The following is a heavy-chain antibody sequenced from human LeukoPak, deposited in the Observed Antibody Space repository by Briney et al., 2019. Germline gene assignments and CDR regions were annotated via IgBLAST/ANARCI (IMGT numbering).Heavy chain of an antibody. Sequence: GGSLRLSCAASGFTFSSYSMNWVRQAPGKGLEWVSYISSSSSTIYYADSVKGRFTISRDNAKNSLYLQMNSLRAEDTAVYYCARDRDSPIYYYYYMDVWGKGTTVTVPS. V-gene: IGHV3-48*01. D-gene: IGHD2-15*01. CDR3: ARDRDSPIYYYYYMDV. J-gene: IGHJ6*03. CDR1: GFTFSSYS. CDR2: ISSSSSTI.